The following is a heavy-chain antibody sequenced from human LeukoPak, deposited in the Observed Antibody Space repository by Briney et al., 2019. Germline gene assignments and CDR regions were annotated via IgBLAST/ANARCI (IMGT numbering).Heavy chain of an antibody. D-gene: IGHD2-8*01. V-gene: IGHV3-30*02. CDR1: GFTFSSYG. CDR2: IRYDGSNK. CDR3: AKDHPPGYCTNGVCLGDY. Sequence: GGSLRLSCAASGFTFSSYGMHWVRQAPGKGLEWVAFIRYDGSNKYYADSVKGRFTISRDNSKNTLYLQMNSLRAEDTAVYYCAKDHPPGYCTNGVCLGDYWGQGTLVTVSS. J-gene: IGHJ4*02.